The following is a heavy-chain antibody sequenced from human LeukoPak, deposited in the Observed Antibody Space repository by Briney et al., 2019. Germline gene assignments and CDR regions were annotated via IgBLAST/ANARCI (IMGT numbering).Heavy chain of an antibody. CDR3: ARDGIAVAGFDY. J-gene: IGHJ4*02. D-gene: IGHD6-19*01. CDR1: GFTFSNYA. CDR2: ISYDGSNK. Sequence: PGGSLRLSCAASGFTFSNYAMSWVRQAPGKGLEWVAVISYDGSNKYYADSVKGRFTISRDNSKNTLYLQMNSLRAEDTAVYYCARDGIAVAGFDYWGQGTLVTVSS. V-gene: IGHV3-30-3*01.